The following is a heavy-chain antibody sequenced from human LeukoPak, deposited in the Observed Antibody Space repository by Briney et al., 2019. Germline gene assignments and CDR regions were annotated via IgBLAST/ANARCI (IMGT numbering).Heavy chain of an antibody. CDR1: GGSISSGSYY. J-gene: IGHJ4*02. CDR3: AAYSSSWYDY. Sequence: SETLSLXCTVSGGSISSGSYYWSWIRQPAGKGLEWIGRIYTSGSTNYNPSLKSRVTISVDTSKNQFSLKLSSVTAADTAVYYCAAYSSSWYDYWGQGTLVTVSS. V-gene: IGHV4-61*02. CDR2: IYTSGST. D-gene: IGHD6-13*01.